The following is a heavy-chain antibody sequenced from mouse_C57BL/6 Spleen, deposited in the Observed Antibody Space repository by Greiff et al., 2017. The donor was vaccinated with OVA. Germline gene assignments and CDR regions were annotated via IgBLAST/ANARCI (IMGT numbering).Heavy chain of an antibody. V-gene: IGHV1-76*01. Sequence: VKLQQSGAELVRPGASVKLSCKASGYTFTDYYINWVKQRPGQGLEWIARIYPGSGNTYYNEKFKGKATLTAEKSSSTAYMQLSSLTSEDSAVYFCARNWEYFDYWGQGTTLTVSS. CDR3: ARNWEYFDY. D-gene: IGHD4-1*01. CDR2: IYPGSGNT. CDR1: GYTFTDYY. J-gene: IGHJ2*01.